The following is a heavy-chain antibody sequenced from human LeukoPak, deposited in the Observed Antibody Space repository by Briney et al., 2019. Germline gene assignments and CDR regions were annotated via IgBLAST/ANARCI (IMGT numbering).Heavy chain of an antibody. CDR2: IYYSGST. CDR1: GGSVSSGSYY. CDR3: ARELGSWFDP. Sequence: ASETLSLTCTVSGGSVSSGSYYWSWIRQPPGKGLEWIGYIYYSGSTNYNPSLKSRVTISVDTSKNQFSLKLSSVTAADTAVYYCARELGSWFDPWGQGTLVTVSS. D-gene: IGHD3-3*02. J-gene: IGHJ5*02. V-gene: IGHV4-61*01.